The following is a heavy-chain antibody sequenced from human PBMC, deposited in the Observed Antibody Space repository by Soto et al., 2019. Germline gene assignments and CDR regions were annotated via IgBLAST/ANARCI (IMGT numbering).Heavy chain of an antibody. CDR2: INHSGST. CDR1: AGSFSGYY. Sequence: SETLSLTCAVYAGSFSGYYWSWIRQPPGKGLEWIGEINHSGSTNYNPSLKSRVTISVDTSKNQFSLKLSSVTAADTAVYYCGRTRLPSQSDYWGQGTLVTVSS. V-gene: IGHV4-34*01. J-gene: IGHJ4*01. CDR3: GRTRLPSQSDY.